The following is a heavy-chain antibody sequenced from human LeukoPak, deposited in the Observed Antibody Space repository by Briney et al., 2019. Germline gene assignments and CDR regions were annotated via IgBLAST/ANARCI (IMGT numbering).Heavy chain of an antibody. CDR2: ISYDGSNK. D-gene: IGHD3-16*01. Sequence: PGRSLRLSCAASGFIFSKCGMHWVRQAPGKGLEWVAVISYDGSNKNYADSVKGRFTISRDNSENTLYLQMNSLRVEDTAVYYCAKGRGAYYYYAMDVWGQGITVTVSS. J-gene: IGHJ6*02. CDR1: GFIFSKCG. CDR3: AKGRGAYYYYAMDV. V-gene: IGHV3-30*18.